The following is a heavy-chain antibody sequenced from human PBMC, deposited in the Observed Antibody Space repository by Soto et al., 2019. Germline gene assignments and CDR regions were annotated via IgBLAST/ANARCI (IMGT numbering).Heavy chain of an antibody. V-gene: IGHV3-23*01. CDR3: AKEGAVAGRGYYYYYMDV. CDR1: GFTFSSYA. CDR2: ISGSGGST. Sequence: GESLKISCAASGFTFSSYAMSWVRQAPGKGLEWVSAISGSGGSTYYADSVKGRFTISRDNSKNTLYLQMNSLRAEDTAVYYCAKEGAVAGRGYYYYYMDVWGKGTTVTVSS. J-gene: IGHJ6*03. D-gene: IGHD6-19*01.